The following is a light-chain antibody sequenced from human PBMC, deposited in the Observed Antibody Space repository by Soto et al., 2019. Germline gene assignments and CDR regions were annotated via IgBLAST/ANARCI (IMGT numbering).Light chain of an antibody. CDR1: SSNIGADND. Sequence: QYVLTQPPSVSGAPGQRVTISCSGSSSNIGADNDVHWYQQIPGTAPKLLIYGNNNRPSGVPDRFSGSKSGTSASVAITGLQAEDEADYYCQSYDSSLTTYVFGTGTKLTVL. CDR2: GNN. CDR3: QSYDSSLTTYV. V-gene: IGLV1-40*01. J-gene: IGLJ1*01.